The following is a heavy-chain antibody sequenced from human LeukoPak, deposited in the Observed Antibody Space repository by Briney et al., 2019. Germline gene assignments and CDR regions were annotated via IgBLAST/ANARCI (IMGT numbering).Heavy chain of an antibody. CDR3: ARGYRIWQVDYFDY. Sequence: PSETLSLTCAVYGGSFSGYHWSWLRQPPGKGLEGFGYIYYSGSTNYNPSLKSRVTISVDTSKNQFSLKLSSVTAADTAVYYCARGYRIWQVDYFDYWGQGTLVTVSS. CDR2: IYYSGST. J-gene: IGHJ4*02. CDR1: GGSFSGYH. V-gene: IGHV4-59*01. D-gene: IGHD1-14*01.